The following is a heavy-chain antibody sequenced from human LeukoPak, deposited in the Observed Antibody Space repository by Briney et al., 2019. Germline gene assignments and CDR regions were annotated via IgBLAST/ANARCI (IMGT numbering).Heavy chain of an antibody. CDR1: GYTFTSYD. V-gene: IGHV1-8*01. CDR3: ARGAYSSGWIDY. Sequence: GASVKVSCKASGYTFTSYDIHWVRQATGQGLEWMGWMNPNSGNTGYAQKFQGRVTMTRNTSISTAYMELSSLRSEDTAVYYCARGAYSSGWIDYWGQGTLVTVSS. D-gene: IGHD6-19*01. CDR2: MNPNSGNT. J-gene: IGHJ4*02.